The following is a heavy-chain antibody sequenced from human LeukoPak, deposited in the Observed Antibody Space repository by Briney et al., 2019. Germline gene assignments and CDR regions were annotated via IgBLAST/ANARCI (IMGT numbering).Heavy chain of an antibody. Sequence: GASVKVSCKASGGTFSSYAISWVRQAPGQGLEWMGGIIPIFGTANYAQKFQGRVTITADESTSTAYMELSSLRSEDTAVYYCARGIPEGYCSGGSCHGAYWGQGTLVTVSS. CDR1: GGTFSSYA. CDR3: ARGIPEGYCSGGSCHGAY. V-gene: IGHV1-69*13. CDR2: IIPIFGTA. D-gene: IGHD2-15*01. J-gene: IGHJ4*02.